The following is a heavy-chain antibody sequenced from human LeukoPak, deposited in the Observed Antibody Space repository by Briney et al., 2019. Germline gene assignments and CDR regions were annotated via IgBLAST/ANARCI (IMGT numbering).Heavy chain of an antibody. CDR2: IYYSGST. Sequence: SETLSLTCTVAGGSISSSSYYWGWIRQPPGKGLEWIGSIYYSGSTYYNPSLKSRVTISVDTSKNQFSLKLSSVTAADTAVYYCARSFGDRSGYFPQPLSFDPWGQGTLVAVSS. D-gene: IGHD3-22*01. V-gene: IGHV4-39*01. J-gene: IGHJ5*02. CDR3: ARSFGDRSGYFPQPLSFDP. CDR1: GGSISSSSYY.